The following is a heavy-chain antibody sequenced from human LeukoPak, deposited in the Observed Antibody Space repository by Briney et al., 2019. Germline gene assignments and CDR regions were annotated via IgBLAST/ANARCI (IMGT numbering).Heavy chain of an antibody. CDR3: ARDHLAVAGRLNWFDP. D-gene: IGHD6-19*01. V-gene: IGHV1-69*04. Sequence: GASVKVSCKASGGTFSSYAISWVRQAPGQGLEWMGRIIPILGIANYAQKFQGRVTITADKSTSTAYMELSSLRSEDTAVYYCARDHLAVAGRLNWFDPWGQGTLVTVSS. CDR2: IIPILGIA. CDR1: GGTFSSYA. J-gene: IGHJ5*02.